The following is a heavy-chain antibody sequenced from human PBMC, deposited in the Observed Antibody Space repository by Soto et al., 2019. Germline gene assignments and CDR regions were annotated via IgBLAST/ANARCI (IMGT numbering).Heavy chain of an antibody. CDR2: ISYDGSNK. CDR1: GFTFSSYG. CDR3: AKWKRYSSSWFDY. J-gene: IGHJ4*02. Sequence: PGGSLRLSCAASGFTFSSYGMHWVRQAPGKGLEWVAVISYDGSNKYYADSVKGRFTISRDNSKNTLYLQMNSLRAEDTAVYYCAKWKRYSSSWFDYWGQGTLVTVSS. D-gene: IGHD6-13*01. V-gene: IGHV3-30*18.